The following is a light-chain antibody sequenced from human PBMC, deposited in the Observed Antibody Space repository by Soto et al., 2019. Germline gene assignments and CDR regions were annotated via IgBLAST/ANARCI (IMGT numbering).Light chain of an antibody. J-gene: IGKJ5*01. CDR1: PSLSSTY. V-gene: IGKV3-20*01. Sequence: ETVLTQSPGTLSLSPGEKATLSCRASPSLSSTYLAWYQQKPGQAPRLVIYGASNRAAGIPDRFSGIGSGTDFTLTISRLEPEDFAVYYCQQYVRSPNTCGQGTRLEVK. CDR3: QQYVRSPNT. CDR2: GAS.